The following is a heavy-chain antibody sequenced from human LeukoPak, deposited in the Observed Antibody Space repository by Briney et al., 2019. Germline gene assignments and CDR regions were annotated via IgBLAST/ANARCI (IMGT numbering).Heavy chain of an antibody. CDR2: IYPYDSEI. Sequence: KHGESLNISCKGSGYIFTSYSIAWVRQMPGKGLEWMGVIYPYDSEIRYSPSFQGQVTISADKSISTAYLQWSSLKASDTAMYYCARPNWARRYFDYWGQGTLVTVSS. J-gene: IGHJ4*02. CDR1: GYIFTSYS. V-gene: IGHV5-51*01. D-gene: IGHD7-27*01. CDR3: ARPNWARRYFDY.